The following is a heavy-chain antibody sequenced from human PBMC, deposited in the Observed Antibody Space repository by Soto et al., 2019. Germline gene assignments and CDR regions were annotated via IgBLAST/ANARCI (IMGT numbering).Heavy chain of an antibody. CDR1: GGSISSGGYY. J-gene: IGHJ6*03. D-gene: IGHD6-13*01. CDR2: IHYSGST. V-gene: IGHV4-31*03. Sequence: QVQLQESGPGLVKPSQTLSLTCTVSGGSISSGGYYWSWLRQHPGKGLEWIGYIHYSGSTYSNPSLKSRVTISVDTSKHQFSLKLNSVTAADSAVFYWSRGYDSSCLQSLAHSYYMHVWGKGTTVTVSS. CDR3: SRGYDSSCLQSLAHSYYMHV.